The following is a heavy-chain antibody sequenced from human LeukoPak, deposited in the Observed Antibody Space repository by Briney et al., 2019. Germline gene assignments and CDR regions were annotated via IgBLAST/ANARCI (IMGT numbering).Heavy chain of an antibody. Sequence: ASVKVSCKASGYTFTSYYMHWVRQAPGQGLEWMGWINPNSGGTNYAQKFQGRVTMTRDTSISTAYMELSRLRSDDTAVYYCARDSSRDGYNLEGDYWGQGTLVTVSS. J-gene: IGHJ4*02. D-gene: IGHD5-24*01. V-gene: IGHV1-2*02. CDR1: GYTFTSYY. CDR2: INPNSGGT. CDR3: ARDSSRDGYNLEGDY.